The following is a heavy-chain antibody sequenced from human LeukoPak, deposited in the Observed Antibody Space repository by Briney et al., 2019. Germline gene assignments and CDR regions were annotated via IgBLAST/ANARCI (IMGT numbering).Heavy chain of an antibody. Sequence: GASVKVSCKASGYTFTSYGISWVRQAPGQGLEWMGWISAYNGNTNYAQKFQGRVTMTRDTSISTAYMELSRLRSDDTAVYYCARGEYCTNGVCYKYDYWGQGTLVTVSS. CDR2: ISAYNGNT. J-gene: IGHJ4*02. CDR1: GYTFTSYG. CDR3: ARGEYCTNGVCYKYDY. V-gene: IGHV1-18*01. D-gene: IGHD2-8*01.